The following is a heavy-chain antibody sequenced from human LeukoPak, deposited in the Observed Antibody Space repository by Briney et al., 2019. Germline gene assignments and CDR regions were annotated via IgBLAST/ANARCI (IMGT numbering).Heavy chain of an antibody. CDR3: ARGELWFGELARFDP. V-gene: IGHV3-53*01. Sequence: GGSLRLSCAASGFTVSSNYMSWVRQAPGKGLEWVSVIYSRGSTYYADSVKGRFTISRDNSKNTLYLQMNSLRAEDTAVYYCARGELWFGELARFDPWGQGTLVTVSS. D-gene: IGHD3-10*01. CDR1: GFTVSSNY. J-gene: IGHJ5*02. CDR2: IYSRGST.